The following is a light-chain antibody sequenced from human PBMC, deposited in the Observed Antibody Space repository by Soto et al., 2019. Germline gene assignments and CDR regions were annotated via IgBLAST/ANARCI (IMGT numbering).Light chain of an antibody. V-gene: IGKV4-1*01. CDR2: WAS. Sequence: DIVMTQSPDSLAVSLGERATINCKSSQSVLYSSNNKNYLAWYQQKPGQPPKLLIYWASTRESGVPDRFSGSGSGTAFTLTISSLQAEDVAVYYCQQYYSTPVTFGQGTKVEIK. CDR1: QSVLYSSNNKNY. J-gene: IGKJ1*01. CDR3: QQYYSTPVT.